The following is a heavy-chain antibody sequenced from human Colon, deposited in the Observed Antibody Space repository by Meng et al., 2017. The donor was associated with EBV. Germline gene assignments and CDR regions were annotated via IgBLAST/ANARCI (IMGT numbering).Heavy chain of an antibody. Sequence: HVQLEESGPGLCNPSQTLSLTCTVSGGSVSSGGYYWTWIRQHPGKGLEWFGHIYYSGSTFYNPSLKRRVIISIDTSKNQFSLNLRSVTAADTAVYYCARVSSGWDYFDYWGQGTLVTVSS. CDR1: GGSVSSGGYY. CDR2: IYYSGST. CDR3: ARVSSGWDYFDY. V-gene: IGHV4-31*03. J-gene: IGHJ4*02. D-gene: IGHD6-19*01.